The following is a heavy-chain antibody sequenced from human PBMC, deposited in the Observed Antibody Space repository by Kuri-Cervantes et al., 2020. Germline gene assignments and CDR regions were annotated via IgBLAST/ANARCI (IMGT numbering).Heavy chain of an antibody. J-gene: IGHJ5*02. Sequence: GESLKTSCAASGFTFSSYAMSWVRQAPGKGLEWVSAISGSGGSTYYADSVKGRFTISRDNSKNTLYLQMNSLRAEDTAVYYCARVGPVMQQLVSNWFDPWGQGALVTVSS. CDR2: ISGSGGST. CDR3: ARVGPVMQQLVSNWFDP. V-gene: IGHV3-23*01. D-gene: IGHD6-13*01. CDR1: GFTFSSYA.